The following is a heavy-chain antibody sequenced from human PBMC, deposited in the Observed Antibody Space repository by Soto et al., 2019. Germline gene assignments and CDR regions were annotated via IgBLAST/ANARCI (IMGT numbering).Heavy chain of an antibody. J-gene: IGHJ6*02. CDR2: IYHSGST. Sequence: QVQLQESGPGLVKPSGTLSLTCAVSGGSISSSNWWSWVRQPPGKGLEWIGEIYHSGSTNYNPSPRRRVTISVDKSKNPFSLKLSSVTAADTAVYYCARAPRYCTNGVCYRGYYYYGMDVWGQGTTVTVSS. CDR1: GGSISSSNW. V-gene: IGHV4-4*02. D-gene: IGHD2-8*01. CDR3: ARAPRYCTNGVCYRGYYYYGMDV.